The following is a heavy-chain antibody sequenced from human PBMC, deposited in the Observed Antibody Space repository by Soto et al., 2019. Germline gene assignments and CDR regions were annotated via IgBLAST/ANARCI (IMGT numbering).Heavy chain of an antibody. V-gene: IGHV3-53*01. CDR3: TRDLMDVVPPADDLFEP. Sequence: AGGSLRLSCAASRFTVGSSYVSWVRQAPGKGLEWVSVIYTGDTPYYADSVKGRFTISRDNSKNTLFLQMNSLRVEDTAVYYCTRDLMDVVPPADDLFEPWGQGILVTVSS. CDR1: RFTVGSSY. D-gene: IGHD2-2*01. J-gene: IGHJ5*02. CDR2: IYTGDTP.